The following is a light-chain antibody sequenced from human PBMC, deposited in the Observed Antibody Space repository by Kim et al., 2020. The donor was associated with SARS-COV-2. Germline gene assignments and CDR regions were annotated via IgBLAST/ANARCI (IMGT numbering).Light chain of an antibody. CDR1: QSISSY. Sequence: ASVGDSVTITCRASQSISSYLNWYQQKPGKAPKLLIYAASFLQSGVPSRFSGSGSGTDFTLIISSLQPEDFATYYCQQSYSTPLTFGGGTKVDIK. V-gene: IGKV1-39*01. CDR2: AAS. CDR3: QQSYSTPLT. J-gene: IGKJ4*01.